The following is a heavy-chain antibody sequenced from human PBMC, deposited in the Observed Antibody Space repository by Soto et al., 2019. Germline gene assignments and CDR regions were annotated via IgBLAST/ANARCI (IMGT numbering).Heavy chain of an antibody. J-gene: IGHJ3*01. Sequence: ASVKVSCKAIGYSFTSHYMHWVRQDPGQGLEWMGTIYPSGGSTTYPQKFQGRVTMTRDRSTSTVYMELNSLRSEDTAVYYCARDRGITTDAFDLWGQGTMVTVSS. CDR2: IYPSGGST. D-gene: IGHD3-22*01. CDR1: GYSFTSHY. CDR3: ARDRGITTDAFDL. V-gene: IGHV1-46*01.